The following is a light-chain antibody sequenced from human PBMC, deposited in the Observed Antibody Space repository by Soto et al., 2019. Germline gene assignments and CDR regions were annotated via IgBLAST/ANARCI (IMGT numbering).Light chain of an antibody. V-gene: IGKV3-20*01. CDR2: GAS. Sequence: EIVVTRCPGTLSLSPGERATLSCRASQSVSNNYLAWYQQKPGQAPRLLIYGASNRATGIPDRFSGGGSGTDFTLTISRLEPEDFAVYYCQQYGSSPPITFGQGTRLEIK. CDR3: QQYGSSPPIT. CDR1: QSVSNNY. J-gene: IGKJ5*01.